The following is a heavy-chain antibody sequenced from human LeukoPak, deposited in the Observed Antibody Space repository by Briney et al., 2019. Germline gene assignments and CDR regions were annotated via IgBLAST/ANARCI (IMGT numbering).Heavy chain of an antibody. CDR2: IHYSGST. CDR3: ARDLDTGGAFDI. V-gene: IGHV4-39*07. D-gene: IGHD5-18*01. Sequence: SETLSLTCTVSGGSISSSSYYWGWIRQPPGKGLEWIGSIHYSGSTYYNPSLKSRVTISVDTSKNQFSLKLSSVTAADTAVYYCARDLDTGGAFDIWGQGTMVTVSS. J-gene: IGHJ3*02. CDR1: GGSISSSSYY.